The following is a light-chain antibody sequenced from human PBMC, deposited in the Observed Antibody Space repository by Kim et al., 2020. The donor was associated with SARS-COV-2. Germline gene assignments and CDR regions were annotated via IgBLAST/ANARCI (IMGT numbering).Light chain of an antibody. CDR2: DVT. V-gene: IGLV2-11*01. CDR3: SSYAGTYTWV. CDR1: SSDVGTYNY. J-gene: IGLJ3*02. Sequence: QSALTQPRSVSGSPGQSVTISCTGTSSDVGTYNYVSWYQQHPGKAPKLMISDVTGRPSGVPDRFSGSKSGNTASLTISGLQTEDEADYYCSSYAGTYTWVFGGGTQLTVL.